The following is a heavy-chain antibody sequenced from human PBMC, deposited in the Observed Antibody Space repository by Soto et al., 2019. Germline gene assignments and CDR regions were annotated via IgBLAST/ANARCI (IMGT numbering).Heavy chain of an antibody. Sequence: AGGSLRLSCAASGFTFSSYAMSWVRQAPGKGLEWVSAISGSGGSTYYADSVKGRFTISRDNSKNTLYLQMNSLRAEDTAVYYCATSEGSGSYLTYYYFDYWGQGTLVTVSS. D-gene: IGHD1-26*01. J-gene: IGHJ4*02. V-gene: IGHV3-23*01. CDR2: ISGSGGST. CDR3: ATSEGSGSYLTYYYFDY. CDR1: GFTFSSYA.